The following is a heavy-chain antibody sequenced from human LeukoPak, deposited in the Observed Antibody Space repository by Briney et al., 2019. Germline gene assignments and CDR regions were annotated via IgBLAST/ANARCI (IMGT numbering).Heavy chain of an antibody. CDR3: ARGPYDSSGYYDAFDI. CDR2: IYYSGST. V-gene: IGHV4-31*03. J-gene: IGHJ3*02. Sequence: SQTLSLTCTVSGGSISSGGYYWSWIRQHPGKGLEWIGYIYYSGSTYYNPSLKSRATISVDTSKNQFSLKLSSVTAADTAVYYCARGPYDSSGYYDAFDIWGQGTMVTVSS. D-gene: IGHD3-22*01. CDR1: GGSISSGGYY.